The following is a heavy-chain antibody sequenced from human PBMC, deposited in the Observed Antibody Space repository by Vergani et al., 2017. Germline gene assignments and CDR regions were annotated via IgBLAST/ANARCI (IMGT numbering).Heavy chain of an antibody. V-gene: IGHV3-15*01. J-gene: IGHJ3*02. CDR1: GFTFSNAW. CDR2: IKSKTDGGTT. D-gene: IGHD3-10*01. CDR3: AKDGGMVRGVMVAFDI. Sequence: EVQLVESGGGLVKPGGSLRLSCAASGFTFSNAWMSWVRQAPGKGLEWVGRIKSKTDGGTTDDAAAGKGRFTIARDKSKNTLYLQMNSLRAEDTAVYYCAKDGGMVRGVMVAFDIWGQGTMVTVSS.